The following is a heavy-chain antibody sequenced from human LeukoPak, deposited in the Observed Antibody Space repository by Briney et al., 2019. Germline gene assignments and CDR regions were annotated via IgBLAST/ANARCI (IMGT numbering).Heavy chain of an antibody. V-gene: IGHV4-38-2*01. CDR2: INHSGST. CDR3: ARQFGVEI. Sequence: SKTLSLTCAVSGYSISSGYYWGWIRQPPGKGLEWIGSINHSGSTYYNPSLKSRVTISIYTSKNQFSLKLSSVTAADTAVYYCARQFGVEIWGQGTMVTVSS. D-gene: IGHD1-1*01. CDR1: GYSISSGYY. J-gene: IGHJ3*02.